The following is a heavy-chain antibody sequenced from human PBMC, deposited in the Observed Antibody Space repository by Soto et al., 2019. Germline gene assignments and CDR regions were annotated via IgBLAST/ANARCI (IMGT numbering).Heavy chain of an antibody. D-gene: IGHD3-22*01. CDR1: GFTFSSYA. CDR2: ISGSGGST. Sequence: GGSLRLSCAASGFTFSSYAMCWVRQAPGKGLEWVSAISGSGGSTYYADSVKGRFTISRDNSKNTLYLQMNSLRAEDTAVYYCAKMGFYDSSGHKHNWFDPRGPGTLVTVSS. V-gene: IGHV3-23*01. J-gene: IGHJ5*02. CDR3: AKMGFYDSSGHKHNWFDP.